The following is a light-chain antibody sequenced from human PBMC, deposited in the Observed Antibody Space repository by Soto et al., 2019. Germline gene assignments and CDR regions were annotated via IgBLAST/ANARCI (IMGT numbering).Light chain of an antibody. CDR3: LQHNRYPLT. CDR1: QGIRND. CDR2: AES. J-gene: IGKJ3*01. Sequence: DIQMPQSPSSLSASVGDRVTITCRASQGIRNDLGWYQQIPGKAPKRRLHAESSWQSGLPSWFSGSGSGTEFTLTISSLQPEDSATYYCLQHNRYPLTFGPGAKVDI. V-gene: IGKV1-17*01.